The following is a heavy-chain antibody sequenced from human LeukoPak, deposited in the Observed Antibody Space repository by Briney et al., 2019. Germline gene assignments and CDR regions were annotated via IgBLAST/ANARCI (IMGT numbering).Heavy chain of an antibody. V-gene: IGHV3-9*01. Sequence: PGGSLRLSCAASGFAFDDYAMHWVRQAPGKGLEWVSGISWNSGSIGYADSVKGRFTISRDNAKNSLYLQMNSLRAEDTALYYCAKDMYYDILSTFDYWGQGTLVTVSS. CDR1: GFAFDDYA. CDR3: AKDMYYDILSTFDY. D-gene: IGHD3-9*01. CDR2: ISWNSGSI. J-gene: IGHJ4*02.